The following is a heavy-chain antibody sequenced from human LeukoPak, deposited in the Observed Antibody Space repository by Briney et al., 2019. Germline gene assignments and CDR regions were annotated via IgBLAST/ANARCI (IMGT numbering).Heavy chain of an antibody. CDR3: ATSMAQDVDAFHI. J-gene: IGHJ3*02. CDR1: GFTFNNYA. CDR2: ITGSGAYT. V-gene: IGHV3-23*01. Sequence: GGSLRLSCTASGFTFNNYAMTWVRQAPGKGLEWVSAITGSGAYTNYADSVKGRFTISRDNAKNSLYLQMNNLRAEDTAMFYCATSMAQDVDAFHIWGQGTMVTVSS. D-gene: IGHD2-21*01.